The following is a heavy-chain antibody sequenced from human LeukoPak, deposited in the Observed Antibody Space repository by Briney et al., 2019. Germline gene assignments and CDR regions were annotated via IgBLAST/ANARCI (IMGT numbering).Heavy chain of an antibody. CDR3: ARWCNSGNDWWFDP. D-gene: IGHD1-26*01. CDR2: ISGSGATT. CDR1: GFIFSSYA. Sequence: PGGSLRLSCAVSGFIFSSYAMGWVRQAPGKGLEWVSGISGSGATTYYADSVKGRFTISRDDSKNTLYLQMNSLRAEDSALYYCARWCNSGNDWWFDPWGQGTLVTVSS. J-gene: IGHJ5*02. V-gene: IGHV3-23*01.